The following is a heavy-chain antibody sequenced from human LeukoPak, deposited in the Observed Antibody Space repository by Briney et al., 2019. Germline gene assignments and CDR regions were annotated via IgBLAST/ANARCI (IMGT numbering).Heavy chain of an antibody. CDR2: IKQDGSEN. CDR1: GFTFSSYW. Sequence: PGGSLRLSCAASGFTFSSYWMSWVRQAPGKGLEWVANIKQDGSENYYVDSVKGRFTISRGNAKNSLYLQMNSLRAEDTAVYYCAREVSANRFDYWGQGTLVTVSS. V-gene: IGHV3-7*01. D-gene: IGHD1-14*01. J-gene: IGHJ4*02. CDR3: AREVSANRFDY.